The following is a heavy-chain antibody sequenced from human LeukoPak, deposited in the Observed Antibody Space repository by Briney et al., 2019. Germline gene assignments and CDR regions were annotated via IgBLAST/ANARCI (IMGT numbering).Heavy chain of an antibody. CDR1: GGSISSYY. CDR2: IYYSGST. V-gene: IGHV4-59*01. Sequence: SETLSLXCTVSGGSISSYYWSWIRQPPGKELEWIGYIYYSGSTNYNPSLKSRVTISVDTSKNQFSLKLSSVTAADTAVYYCARVNSGSYFSTYYFDYWGQGTLVTVSS. D-gene: IGHD1-26*01. CDR3: ARVNSGSYFSTYYFDY. J-gene: IGHJ4*02.